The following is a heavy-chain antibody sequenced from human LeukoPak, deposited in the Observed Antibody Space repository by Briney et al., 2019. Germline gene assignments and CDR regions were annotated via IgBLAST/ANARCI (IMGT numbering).Heavy chain of an antibody. Sequence: ASVKVSCKASGGTFSSYAISWVRQAPGQGLEWMGGITPIFGTANYAQKFQGRVTITTDESTSTAYMELSSLRSEDTAVYYCARSKALTIPYMDVWGKGTTVTVSS. CDR3: ARSKALTIPYMDV. CDR2: ITPIFGTA. J-gene: IGHJ6*03. D-gene: IGHD3-3*01. CDR1: GGTFSSYA. V-gene: IGHV1-69*05.